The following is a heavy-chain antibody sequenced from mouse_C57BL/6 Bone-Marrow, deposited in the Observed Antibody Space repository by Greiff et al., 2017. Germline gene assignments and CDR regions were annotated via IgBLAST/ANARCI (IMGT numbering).Heavy chain of an antibody. D-gene: IGHD2-2*01. V-gene: IGHV1-50*01. CDR2: IDPSDSYT. CDR1: GYTFTSYW. CDR3: ARGTTMVSAWFAY. J-gene: IGHJ3*01. Sequence: QVQLQQPGAELVKPGASVKLSCKASGYTFTSYWMPWVKQRPGQGLEWIGEIDPSDSYTNYNQKFKGKATLTVDTSSSTAYMQLSSLTSEDSAVYYCARGTTMVSAWFAYWGQGTLVTVSA.